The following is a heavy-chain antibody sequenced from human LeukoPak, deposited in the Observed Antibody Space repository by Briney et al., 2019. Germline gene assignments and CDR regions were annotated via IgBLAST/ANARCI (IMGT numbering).Heavy chain of an antibody. J-gene: IGHJ4*02. CDR3: ARVSIAAAEDY. CDR1: GFTFISYW. Sequence: GGSLRLSCAASGFTFISYWMSWVRQAPGKGLQWVANIKQDGSEKYYVDSVKGRFTISRDNSKSTLYLQMNSLRAEDTAVYYCARVSIAAAEDYWGQGTLVTVSS. V-gene: IGHV3-7*01. CDR2: IKQDGSEK. D-gene: IGHD6-13*01.